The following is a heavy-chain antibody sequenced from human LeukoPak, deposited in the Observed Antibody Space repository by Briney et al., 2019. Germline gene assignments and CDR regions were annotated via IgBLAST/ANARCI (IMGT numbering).Heavy chain of an antibody. J-gene: IGHJ6*03. CDR2: ISYDGSNK. Sequence: SGGSLRLSCAASGFAFSSYAMHWVRQAPGKGLEWVAVISYDGSNKYYADSVKGRFTISRDNSKNTLYLQMNSLRAEDTAVYYCARESSGGSSYYMDVWGKGTTVTVSS. CDR1: GFAFSSYA. CDR3: ARESSGGSSYYMDV. D-gene: IGHD2-15*01. V-gene: IGHV3-30*04.